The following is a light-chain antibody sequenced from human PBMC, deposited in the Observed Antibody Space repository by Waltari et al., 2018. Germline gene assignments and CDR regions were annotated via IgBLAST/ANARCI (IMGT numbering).Light chain of an antibody. CDR2: EVS. Sequence: QSALTQPASVSGSPGQSITISCTGTSSDVGGYNSVSWYQHHPGQAPKLMIFEVSNRPAGISNRFSGSKSGNTASLTISGLQAEDEADYYCTSFASGSTVLFGVGTKLTVL. CDR1: SSDVGGYNS. V-gene: IGLV2-14*01. J-gene: IGLJ2*01. CDR3: TSFASGSTVL.